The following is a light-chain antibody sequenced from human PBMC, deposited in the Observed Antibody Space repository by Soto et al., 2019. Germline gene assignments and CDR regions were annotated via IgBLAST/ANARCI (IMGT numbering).Light chain of an antibody. CDR3: QQYATSPHT. CDR2: GAS. J-gene: IGKJ2*01. Sequence: EIVLTQSPGTLSLSPGESATLSCRASQSVSSSQVAWYQQKPGQAPGLLIYGASSRATGIPDRFSGVGSDTDFTLTVSRLEPEDFAVYYCQQYATSPHTFGQGTKLEIK. CDR1: QSVSSSQ. V-gene: IGKV3-20*01.